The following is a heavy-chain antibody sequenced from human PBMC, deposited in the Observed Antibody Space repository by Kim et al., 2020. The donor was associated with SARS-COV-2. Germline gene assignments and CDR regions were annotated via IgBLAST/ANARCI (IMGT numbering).Heavy chain of an antibody. J-gene: IGHJ5*02. V-gene: IGHV5-51*01. Sequence: GESLKISCKGSGYRFTSYWIAWVRQMPGKGLEWMGIIHPGDSETRYSPSFQGQVTMSVDKSISTAYLQWSSLKASDTAVYYCVRRMTTNWLDPWGQGTPVTVSS. D-gene: IGHD2-8*01. CDR2: IHPGDSET. CDR1: GYRFTSYW. CDR3: VRRMTTNWLDP.